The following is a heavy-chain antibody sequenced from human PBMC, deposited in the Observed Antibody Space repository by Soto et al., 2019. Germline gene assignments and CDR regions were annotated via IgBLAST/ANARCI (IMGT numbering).Heavy chain of an antibody. V-gene: IGHV4-4*07. J-gene: IGHJ3*02. CDR3: ARDRITLANDAFDI. D-gene: IGHD3-10*01. CDR2: IYTSGST. Sequence: TSETLSLTCTVSGGSISSYYWSWIRQPAGKGLEWIGRIYTSGSTNYNPSLKSRVTMSVDTSKNQFSLNLSSVTAAADTAVYYYARDRITLANDAFDIWGQGTMVTVSS. CDR1: GGSISSYY.